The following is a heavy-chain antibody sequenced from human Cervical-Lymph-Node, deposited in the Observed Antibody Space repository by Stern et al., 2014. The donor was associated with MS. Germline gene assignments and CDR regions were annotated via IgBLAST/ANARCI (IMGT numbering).Heavy chain of an antibody. CDR2: MWSDGSNE. J-gene: IGHJ5*02. D-gene: IGHD4-23*01. CDR3: ARDGLGHGGNSRWFDH. V-gene: IGHV3-33*01. Sequence: MQLVESGGGVVQPGRSLRLSCAASGFTFSSYDMHWVRQAPGKGLEWVAVMWSDGSNEYYADSLKGRFTITRDNSKNTLYLQMNSLRAEDTAVYYCARDGLGHGGNSRWFDHWGQGTLVTVSS. CDR1: GFTFSSYD.